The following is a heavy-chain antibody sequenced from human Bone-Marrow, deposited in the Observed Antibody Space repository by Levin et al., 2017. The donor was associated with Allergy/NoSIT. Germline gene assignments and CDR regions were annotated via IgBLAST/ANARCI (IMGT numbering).Heavy chain of an antibody. Sequence: SQTLSLTCTVSGGSISSGDYFWSWIRQLPGKGLEWIGYVSYSGITFYNQSLKSRVTISGDTSKNLFSLNLSSVTAADTAVYYCARGITVFGVVLAVNDPFDIWGQGTMVTVSS. J-gene: IGHJ3*02. CDR1: GGSISSGDYF. D-gene: IGHD3-3*01. V-gene: IGHV4-31*03. CDR2: VSYSGIT. CDR3: ARGITVFGVVLAVNDPFDI.